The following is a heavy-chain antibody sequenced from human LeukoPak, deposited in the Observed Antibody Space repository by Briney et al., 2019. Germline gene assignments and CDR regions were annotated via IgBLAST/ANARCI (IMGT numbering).Heavy chain of an antibody. D-gene: IGHD3-3*01. CDR1: GGSISSGGYY. Sequence: PSETLSLTCTVSGGSISSGGYYWSWIRQHPGKGLEWIGYIYYSGSTYYNPSLKSRVTISVDTSKNQFSLKLSSVTAADTAVYYCARLRFLEWLPIPTNWFDPWGQGTLVTVSS. V-gene: IGHV4-31*03. J-gene: IGHJ5*02. CDR3: ARLRFLEWLPIPTNWFDP. CDR2: IYYSGST.